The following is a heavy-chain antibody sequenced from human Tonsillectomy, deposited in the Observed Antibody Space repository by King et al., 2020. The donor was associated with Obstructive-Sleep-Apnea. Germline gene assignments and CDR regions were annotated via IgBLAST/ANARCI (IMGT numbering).Heavy chain of an antibody. CDR1: GFSLSNARMG. D-gene: IGHD3-10*01. CDR2: IFSNDEK. Sequence: TLKESGPVLVKPTETLTLTCTVSGFSLSNARMGVSWIRQPPGKALEWLAHIFSNDEKSYSTSLKSRLTISKDTSKSQVVLTMTNMDPVDTATYYCAWMERGSGSYRFDAIQFDPWGQGTLVTVSS. J-gene: IGHJ5*02. CDR3: AWMERGSGSYRFDAIQFDP. V-gene: IGHV2-26*01.